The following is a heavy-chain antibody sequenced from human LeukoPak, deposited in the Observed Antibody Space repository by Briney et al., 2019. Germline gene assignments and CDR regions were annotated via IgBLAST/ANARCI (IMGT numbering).Heavy chain of an antibody. CDR2: IRYDGSNK. Sequence: PGGSLRLSCAASGFTFSSYGMHWVRQAPGKGLEWVAFIRYDGSNKYYADSVKGRFTISRDNSKSTLYLQMNSLRAEDTAMYYCAKDLVWNYHGHFDYWGQGTLVTVSS. V-gene: IGHV3-30*02. CDR3: AKDLVWNYHGHFDY. D-gene: IGHD1-7*01. J-gene: IGHJ4*02. CDR1: GFTFSSYG.